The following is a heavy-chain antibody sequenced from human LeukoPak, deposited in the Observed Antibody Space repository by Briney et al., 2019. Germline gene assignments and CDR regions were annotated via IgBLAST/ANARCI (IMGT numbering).Heavy chain of an antibody. J-gene: IGHJ5*02. CDR2: INPNSGDT. CDR3: ARAVGATSWFDP. D-gene: IGHD1-26*01. V-gene: IGHV1-2*02. Sequence: ASVTVSCKASGYTFTRYFIHWVRQAPGKGLEWMGWINPNSGDTNTKYAQKFQGRDTMTRDTSISTAYMELSRLRSDDTAVYYCARAVGATSWFDPWGQGTLVTVSS. CDR1: GYTFTRYF.